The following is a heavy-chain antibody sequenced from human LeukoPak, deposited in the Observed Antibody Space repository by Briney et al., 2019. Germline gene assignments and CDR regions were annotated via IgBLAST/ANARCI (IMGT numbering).Heavy chain of an antibody. Sequence: SETLSLTCTVSGGSISSYYWSWLRQPAGKGLEWIGRIYSTGSTNYNPSLKSRVTMSVDTSKDQFSLRLRSVTAADTAVYYCARQIASAGTAGFDFWGQGALVTVSS. CDR3: ARQIASAGTAGFDF. CDR1: GGSISSYY. D-gene: IGHD6-13*01. CDR2: IYSTGST. V-gene: IGHV4-4*07. J-gene: IGHJ4*02.